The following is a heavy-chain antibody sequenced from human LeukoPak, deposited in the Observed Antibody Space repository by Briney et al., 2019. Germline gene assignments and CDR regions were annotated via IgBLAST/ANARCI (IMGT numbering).Heavy chain of an antibody. J-gene: IGHJ4*02. V-gene: IGHV4-4*07. D-gene: IGHD6-13*01. CDR1: GGSISSYY. CDR2: IYTSGST. Sequence: KPSETLSLTCTVSGGSISSYYWSWIRQPAGKGLEWIGRIYTSGSTNYNPSLKSRVTMSVDTSKNQFSLKLSSVTAADTAVYYCARDISSSWRAHFDYWGQGALVTVSS. CDR3: ARDISSSWRAHFDY.